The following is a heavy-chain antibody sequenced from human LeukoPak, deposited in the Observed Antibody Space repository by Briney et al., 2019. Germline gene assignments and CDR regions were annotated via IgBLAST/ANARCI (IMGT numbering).Heavy chain of an antibody. D-gene: IGHD6-19*01. V-gene: IGHV4-61*02. Sequence: SETLSLTCTVSGGSISSGSYYWSWIRQPAGKGLEWIGRIYTSGSTNYNPSLKSRVTMSIDTSKNQFSLKLTSVTAADTATYYCARETSLAGFASGLGFNYWGQGTLVTVSS. CDR2: IYTSGST. CDR1: GGSISSGSYY. J-gene: IGHJ4*02. CDR3: ARETSLAGFASGLGFNY.